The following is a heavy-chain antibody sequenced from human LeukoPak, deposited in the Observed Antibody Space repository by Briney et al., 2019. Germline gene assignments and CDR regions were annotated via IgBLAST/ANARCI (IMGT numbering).Heavy chain of an antibody. J-gene: IGHJ4*02. CDR1: GNYW. Sequence: GSLRLSCAASGNYWMHWVRQVPGKGLVWVSHINSDGSWTSYADSVKGRFTISKDNAKNTVYLQMNSLRAEDTAVYYCVSFYETYWGRGILVTVSS. CDR2: INSDGSWT. V-gene: IGHV3-74*01. CDR3: VSFYETY. D-gene: IGHD2/OR15-2a*01.